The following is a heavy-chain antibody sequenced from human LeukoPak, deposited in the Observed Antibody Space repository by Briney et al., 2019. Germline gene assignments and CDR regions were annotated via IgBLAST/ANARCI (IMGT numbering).Heavy chain of an antibody. D-gene: IGHD2-2*02. V-gene: IGHV4-34*01. J-gene: IGHJ4*02. Sequence: SETLSLTCAVYGGSFSGYYWSWIRQPPGKGLEWIGEINHSGSTNYNPSLKSRVTISVDTSKNQFDLKLSSVTAADTAVYYCARGGSGYCSSTSCHMSDYWGQGTLVTVSS. CDR2: INHSGST. CDR3: ARGGSGYCSSTSCHMSDY. CDR1: GGSFSGYY.